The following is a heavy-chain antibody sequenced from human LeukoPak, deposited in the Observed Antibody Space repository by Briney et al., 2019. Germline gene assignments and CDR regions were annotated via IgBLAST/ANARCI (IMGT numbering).Heavy chain of an antibody. CDR2: INHSGST. Sequence: SETLSLTCTVSGGSISSYYWSWIRQPPGKGLEWIGEINHSGSTNYNPSLKSRVTISVDTSKNQFFLKLSSVTAADTAVYYCARRPLLWFGELLKTYNWFDPWGQGTLVTVSS. D-gene: IGHD3-10*01. J-gene: IGHJ5*02. CDR3: ARRPLLWFGELLKTYNWFDP. CDR1: GGSISSYY. V-gene: IGHV4-34*01.